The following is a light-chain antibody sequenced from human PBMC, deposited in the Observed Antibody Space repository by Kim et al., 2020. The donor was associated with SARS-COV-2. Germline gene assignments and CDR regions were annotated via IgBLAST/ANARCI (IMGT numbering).Light chain of an antibody. Sequence: QSVLTQPPSVSGAPGQRVTISCTGSSSNIGAGYDVHWYQQLPGTAPKLLIYANNHRPSGVPDRFSGSQSGTSASLAITGLQAEDEADYYCQSYDSSLVVFGGGTQLTVL. V-gene: IGLV1-40*01. J-gene: IGLJ2*01. CDR3: QSYDSSLVV. CDR1: SSNIGAGYD. CDR2: ANN.